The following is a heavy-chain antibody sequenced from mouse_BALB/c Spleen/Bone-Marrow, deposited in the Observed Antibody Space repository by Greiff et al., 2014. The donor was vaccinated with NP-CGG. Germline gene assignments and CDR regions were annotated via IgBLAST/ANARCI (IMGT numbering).Heavy chain of an antibody. J-gene: IGHJ2*01. CDR1: GFNIKDYY. Sequence: EVQLQQSGAELVRSGASVKLSCTASGFNIKDYYMHWVKQRPEQGLEWIGWIDPGNGDTEYAPKFQGKATMTADTSSTAAYLQLSSLTSEDTAVYYCNAEHGNYHYFDYWGQGTTLTVSS. CDR2: IDPGNGDT. CDR3: NAEHGNYHYFDY. V-gene: IGHV14-4*02. D-gene: IGHD6-1*01.